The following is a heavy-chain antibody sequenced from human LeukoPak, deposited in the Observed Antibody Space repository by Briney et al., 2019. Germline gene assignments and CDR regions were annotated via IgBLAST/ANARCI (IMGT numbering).Heavy chain of an antibody. Sequence: GASVKVSCKASGYTFTSYAMHWVRQAPGQRLEWMGWINAGNGNTKYSQKFQGRVTITRDTSASTAYMELSSLRSEDTAVYYCARDSRLWFKDYYGMDVWGQGTTVTVSS. CDR2: INAGNGNT. CDR3: ARDSRLWFKDYYGMDV. CDR1: GYTFTSYA. D-gene: IGHD3-10*01. J-gene: IGHJ6*02. V-gene: IGHV1-3*01.